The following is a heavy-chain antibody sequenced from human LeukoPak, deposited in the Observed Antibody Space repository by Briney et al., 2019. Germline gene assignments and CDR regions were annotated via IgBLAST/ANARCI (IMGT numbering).Heavy chain of an antibody. D-gene: IGHD3-22*01. CDR3: ARGGRVYYYDSRAAFDI. CDR1: GGTFSSYA. V-gene: IGHV1-69*13. CDR2: IIPIFGTA. Sequence: WASVKVSCKASGGTFSSYAISWVRQAPGQGLEWMGGIIPIFGTANYAQKFQGRVTITADESTSTAYMELSSLRSEDTAVYYCARGGRVYYYDSRAAFDIWGQGTMVTVSS. J-gene: IGHJ3*02.